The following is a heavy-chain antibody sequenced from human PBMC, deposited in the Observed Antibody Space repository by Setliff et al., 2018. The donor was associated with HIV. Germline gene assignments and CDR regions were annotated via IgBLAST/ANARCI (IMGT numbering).Heavy chain of an antibody. CDR3: ARGSCSGCYLSDY. J-gene: IGHJ4*02. D-gene: IGHD6-19*01. Sequence: ASVKVSCKASGYTFNNYGISWVRQAPGQGLEWMGWISAYSGDTNYAQKFQGRVTITRDTSANTAYMELSSLRSEDTAVYYCARGSCSGCYLSDYWGLGTLVTVSS. V-gene: IGHV1-18*01. CDR1: GYTFNNYG. CDR2: ISAYSGDT.